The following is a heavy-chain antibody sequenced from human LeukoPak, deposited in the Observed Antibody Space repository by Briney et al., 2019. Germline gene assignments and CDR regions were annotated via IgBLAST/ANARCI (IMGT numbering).Heavy chain of an antibody. CDR1: GFTFSSYS. CDR2: ISSSSSYI. CDR3: AKNRGLPL. Sequence: PGGSLRLSCAASGFTFSSYSMNWVRQAPGEGLEWVSSISSSSSYIYYADSVKGRFTISRDNSKNTLYLQMNSLRAEDTAVYYCAKNRGLPLWGQGTLVTVPS. J-gene: IGHJ4*02. V-gene: IGHV3-21*04.